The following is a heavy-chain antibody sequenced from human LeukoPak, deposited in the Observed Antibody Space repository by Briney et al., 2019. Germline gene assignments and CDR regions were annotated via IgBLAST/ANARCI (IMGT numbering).Heavy chain of an antibody. CDR2: ISSSSSYI. V-gene: IGHV3-21*01. D-gene: IGHD6-6*01. J-gene: IGHJ4*02. CDR1: GFTFSSYS. Sequence: GGSLRLSCAASGFTFSSYSMNWVRQAPGKGLEWVSSISSSSSYIYYADSVKGRFTISRDNAKNSLYLQMNSLRAEDTAVYYCARDPMYSSSSRSFDYWGKGTLVTVSS. CDR3: ARDPMYSSSSRSFDY.